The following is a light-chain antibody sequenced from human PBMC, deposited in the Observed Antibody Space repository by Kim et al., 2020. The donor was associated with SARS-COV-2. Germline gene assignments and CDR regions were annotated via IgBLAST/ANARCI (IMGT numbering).Light chain of an antibody. V-gene: IGKV3-20*01. CDR2: GTS. CDR3: QQFNASPGT. CDR1: QSVSGTY. J-gene: IGKJ2*01. Sequence: LSPGERVTLSCRASQSVSGTYLAWYQQKPGQAPSLLIYGTSKRATGVPDRFSGSGSGIDFTLTISRLEPEDFAVYYCQQFNASPGTFGQGTKLEI.